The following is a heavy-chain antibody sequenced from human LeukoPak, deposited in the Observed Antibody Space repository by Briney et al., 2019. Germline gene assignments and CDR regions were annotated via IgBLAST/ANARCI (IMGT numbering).Heavy chain of an antibody. D-gene: IGHD2-2*01. V-gene: IGHV3-30*01. CDR3: ARESLLVPAAIFDY. J-gene: IGHJ4*02. CDR2: ISYDGSNK. Sequence: GGSLRLSCAASGFTFSSYAMHWVRQAPGKGLEWVAVISYDGSNKYYADSVKGRFTISRDNSKNTLYLQMNSLRAEDTAAYYCARESLLVPAAIFDYWGQGTLVTVSS. CDR1: GFTFSSYA.